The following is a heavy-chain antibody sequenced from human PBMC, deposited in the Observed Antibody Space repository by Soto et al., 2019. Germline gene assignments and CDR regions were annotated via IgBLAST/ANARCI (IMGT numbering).Heavy chain of an antibody. CDR2: IYTSGST. V-gene: IGHV4-4*07. J-gene: IGHJ5*02. CDR3: ARSFYSYGNKWFDP. Sequence: PSEPRSLTRTVSSGSISSYYRSWIRQPAGKGLEWIGRIYTSGSTNYNPSLKSRVNMSVDTSKNQFSLKLSSVTAADTAVYYCARSFYSYGNKWFDPWGQGTLVTVS. D-gene: IGHD5-18*01. CDR1: SGSISSYY.